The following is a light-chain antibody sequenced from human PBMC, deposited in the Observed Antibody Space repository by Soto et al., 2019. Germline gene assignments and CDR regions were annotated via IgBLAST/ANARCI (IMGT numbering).Light chain of an antibody. CDR3: QQSYSPLVT. CDR1: ESIGTY. CDR2: AAS. Sequence: DIQMTQSPSSLAASEGDRVVITCRAGESIGTYLNWYQQKPGKAPDFLIYAASSLESGVPSRFSGSGSGTEFTLIINNLQHEDFATYYCQQSYSPLVTFGQGTRLEVK. V-gene: IGKV1-39*01. J-gene: IGKJ5*01.